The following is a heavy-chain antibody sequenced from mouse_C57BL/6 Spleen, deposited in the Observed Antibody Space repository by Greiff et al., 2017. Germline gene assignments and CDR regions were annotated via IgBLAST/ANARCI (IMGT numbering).Heavy chain of an antibody. CDR2: IRLKSDNYAT. CDR1: GFTFSNYW. D-gene: IGHD1-1*01. CDR3: TVSVRLRGAMDY. V-gene: IGHV6-3*01. J-gene: IGHJ4*01. Sequence: EVKLQESGGGLVQPGGSMKLSCVASGFTFSNYWMNWVRQSPEKGLEWVAQIRLKSDNYATHYAESVKGRFTISRDDSKSSVYLQMNNLRAEDTGIYYCTVSVRLRGAMDYWGQGTSVTVSS.